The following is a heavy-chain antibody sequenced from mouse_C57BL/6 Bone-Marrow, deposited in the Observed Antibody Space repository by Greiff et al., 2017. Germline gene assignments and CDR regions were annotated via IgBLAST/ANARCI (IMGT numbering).Heavy chain of an antibody. D-gene: IGHD3-2*02. Sequence: VMLVESGAELVRPGTSVKMSCKASGYTFTNYWIGWAKQRPGHGLEWIGDIYPGGGYTNYNEKFKGKATLTADKSSSTAYMQFSSLTSEDSAIYYCARRLPHYYAMDYWGQGTSVTVSS. J-gene: IGHJ4*01. V-gene: IGHV1-63*01. CDR2: IYPGGGYT. CDR1: GYTFTNYW. CDR3: ARRLPHYYAMDY.